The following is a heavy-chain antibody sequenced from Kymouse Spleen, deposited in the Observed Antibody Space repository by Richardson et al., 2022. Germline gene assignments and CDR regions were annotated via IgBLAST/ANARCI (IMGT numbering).Heavy chain of an antibody. V-gene: IGHV3-23*04. Sequence: EVQLVESGGGLVQPGGSLRLSCAASGFTFSSYAMSWVRQAPGKGLEWVSAISGSGGSTYYADSVKGRFTISRDNSKNTLYLQMNSLRAEDTAVYYCAKLLWFGEYYYYYGMDVWGQGTTVTVSS. CDR1: GFTFSSYA. CDR2: ISGSGGST. CDR3: AKLLWFGEYYYYYGMDV. J-gene: IGHJ6*02. D-gene: IGHD3-10*01.